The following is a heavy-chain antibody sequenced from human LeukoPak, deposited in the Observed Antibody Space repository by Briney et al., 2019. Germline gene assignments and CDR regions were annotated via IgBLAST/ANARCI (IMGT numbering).Heavy chain of an antibody. CDR1: GFTFSSYE. D-gene: IGHD1-26*01. CDR3: ARNQVGAIHYYYGMDV. J-gene: IGHJ6*02. CDR2: ISSSGSTI. V-gene: IGHV3-48*03. Sequence: PGGSLRLSCAASGFTFSSYEMNWVRQAPGKGLEWVSYISSSGSTIYYADSVKGRFTISRDNAKNSLYLQMNSLRAEGTAVYYCARNQVGAIHYYYGMDVWGQGTTVTVSS.